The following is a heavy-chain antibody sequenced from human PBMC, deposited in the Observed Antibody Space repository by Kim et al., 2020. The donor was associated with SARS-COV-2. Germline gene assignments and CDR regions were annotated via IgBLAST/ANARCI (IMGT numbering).Heavy chain of an antibody. V-gene: IGHV4-59*09. J-gene: IGHJ4*02. D-gene: IGHD6-13*01. Sequence: TPSLKRRVTISVDTSTNQFSLKLSSVTAADTAVYYCARGGGSSSWSFDYWGQGTLVTVSS. CDR3: ARGGGSSSWSFDY.